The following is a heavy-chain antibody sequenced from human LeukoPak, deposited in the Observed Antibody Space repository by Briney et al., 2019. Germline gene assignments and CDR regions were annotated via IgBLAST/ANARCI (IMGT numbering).Heavy chain of an antibody. CDR1: GFTFSDYY. J-gene: IGHJ6*03. D-gene: IGHD5-12*01. CDR3: ARVVATTWWDYYYYMDV. V-gene: IGHV3-20*04. CDR2: INWNGGST. Sequence: GGSLRLSCAASGFTFSDYYMSWLRQAPGKGLEWVSGINWNGGSTGYADSAKGRFTISRDNAKNSLYLQMNSLRAEDTALYYCARVVATTWWDYYYYMDVWGKGTTVTVSS.